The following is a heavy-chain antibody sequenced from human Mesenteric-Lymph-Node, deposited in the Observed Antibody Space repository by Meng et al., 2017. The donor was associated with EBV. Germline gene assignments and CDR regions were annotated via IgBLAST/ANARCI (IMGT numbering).Heavy chain of an antibody. CDR2: VFHSGNT. Sequence: QGELEESGPGLGKPSGTLSLTCAGSGGSNTTYNWWSWVRQPPGKGLEWIGEVFHSGNTNSNASLRSRLTISVDKSKNQFSLKLTSVTAADTAVYYCAKANSSGRSSWFDPWGQGTLVTVSS. D-gene: IGHD3-10*01. V-gene: IGHV4-4*02. J-gene: IGHJ5*02. CDR1: GGSNTTYNW. CDR3: AKANSSGRSSWFDP.